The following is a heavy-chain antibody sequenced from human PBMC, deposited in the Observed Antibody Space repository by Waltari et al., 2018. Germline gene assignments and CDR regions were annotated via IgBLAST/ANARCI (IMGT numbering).Heavy chain of an antibody. CDR3: ATWTGGSLGAFDN. Sequence: EVQLVESGGGLIQPGGSLRLSCEVSGFTVSNNYLGWVRQAPGKGREGVSVIYSGGDTYDADAVRGRFTISRDNSKNTLYLQMNSMRVEDTALYYCATWTGGSLGAFDNWGQGTMVTVSS. D-gene: IGHD7-27*01. J-gene: IGHJ3*02. CDR2: IYSGGDT. CDR1: GFTVSNNY. V-gene: IGHV3-53*01.